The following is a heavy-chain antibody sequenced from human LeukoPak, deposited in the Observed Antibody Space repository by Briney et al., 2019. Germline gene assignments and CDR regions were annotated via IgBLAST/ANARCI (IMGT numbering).Heavy chain of an antibody. CDR3: VRDPSARFYFDY. V-gene: IGHV3-30*03. Sequence: GGSLRLSCATSGFTFSPYPMHWVRQAPGKGLEWVAVIAYDGGNIFYAPSVRGRFTISRDNSRGTLSLQMNSLKVEDTALYYCVRDPSARFYFDYWGQGTPVTVSS. D-gene: IGHD6-6*01. CDR2: IAYDGGNI. CDR1: GFTFSPYP. J-gene: IGHJ4*02.